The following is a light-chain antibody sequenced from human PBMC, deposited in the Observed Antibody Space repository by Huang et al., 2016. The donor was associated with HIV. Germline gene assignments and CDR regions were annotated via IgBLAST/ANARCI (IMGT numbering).Light chain of an antibody. J-gene: IGKJ5*01. CDR3: QQLHTYPIT. CDR2: GAS. CDR1: QDIGTS. V-gene: IGKV1-13*02. Sequence: QLTQSPPSLSASVGDTIIISCRASQDIGTSLAWYQQKTGRAPTLLISGASTLQTGVPSRFSGDSAGTFFTLFITGRQPEDFATYYCQQLHTYPITFGQGTRLDIK.